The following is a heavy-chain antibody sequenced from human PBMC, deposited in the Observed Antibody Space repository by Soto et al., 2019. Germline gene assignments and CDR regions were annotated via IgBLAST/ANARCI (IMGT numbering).Heavy chain of an antibody. CDR2: INHSGST. J-gene: IGHJ4*02. CDR1: GGSFSGYY. D-gene: IGHD3-9*01. Sequence: QVQLQQWGAGLLKPSETLSLTCAVYGGSFSGYYWSWIRQPPGKGLEWIGDINHSGSTNYNPSLKSRVTISVDTSKNQFSLKLSSVTAADTAVYYCARGDILTGYYNDYWGQGTLVTVSS. V-gene: IGHV4-34*01. CDR3: ARGDILTGYYNDY.